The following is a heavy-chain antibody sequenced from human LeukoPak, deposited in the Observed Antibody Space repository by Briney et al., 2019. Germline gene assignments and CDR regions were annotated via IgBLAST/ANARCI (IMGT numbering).Heavy chain of an antibody. CDR2: IKQDGSEK. V-gene: IGHV3-7*01. D-gene: IGHD3-22*01. CDR1: GFTFSSYW. J-gene: IGHJ4*02. CDR3: ARGTYYYDSSGYADDY. Sequence: PGGSLSLSCAASGFTFSSYWMSWVRQAPGKGLEWVANIKQDGSEKYYVDSVKGRFTISRDNAKNSLYLQMNSLRAEDTAVYYCARGTYYYDSSGYADDYWGQGTLVTVSS.